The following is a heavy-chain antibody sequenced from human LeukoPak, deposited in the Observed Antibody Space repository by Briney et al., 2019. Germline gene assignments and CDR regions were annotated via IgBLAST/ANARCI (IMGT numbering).Heavy chain of an antibody. V-gene: IGHV3-74*01. Sequence: GGSLRLPCAASGFTFSSSWMHWVRQAPGKGLVWVSRINSDGSSISYADSVKGRFTISRDNAKSTLYLQMNSLRAEDTAVYYCARVSISGTKFDYWGQGTLVTVTS. CDR1: GFTFSSSW. CDR3: ARVSISGTKFDY. J-gene: IGHJ4*02. CDR2: INSDGSSI. D-gene: IGHD3-3*02.